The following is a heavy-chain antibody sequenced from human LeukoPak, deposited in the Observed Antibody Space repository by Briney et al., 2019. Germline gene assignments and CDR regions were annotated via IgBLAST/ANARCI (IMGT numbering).Heavy chain of an antibody. V-gene: IGHV3-30*02. J-gene: IGHJ4*02. CDR1: GFTFTGCG. CDR2: IRYDGSTT. CDR3: GKDLRYSADY. Sequence: PGGSLRLSCAASGFTFTGCGMHWVRQAPGKGLEWVAFIRYDGSTTYYADSVKGRFTISRDNSKNTLYLQMNSLRSEDTAVYYCGKDLRYSADYWGQGTLVRVSS. D-gene: IGHD3-9*01.